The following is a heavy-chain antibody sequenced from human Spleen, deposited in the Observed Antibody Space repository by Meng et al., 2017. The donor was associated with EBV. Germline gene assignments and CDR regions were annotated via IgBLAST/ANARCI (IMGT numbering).Heavy chain of an antibody. CDR2: VSHSGST. V-gene: IGHV4-34*01. CDR3: ARGIAGYTSSWWFDP. CDR1: GGSFSSYS. Sequence: QGQLQQWGAGLLKSSESLSLTCAVYGGSFSSYSWTWIRQPPGKGLEWIGEVSHSGSTKYNPSLKNGVTISVDTSRNQFSLKVPSVTAADTAVYYCARGIAGYTSSWWFDPWGQGTLVTVSS. J-gene: IGHJ5*02. D-gene: IGHD6-13*01.